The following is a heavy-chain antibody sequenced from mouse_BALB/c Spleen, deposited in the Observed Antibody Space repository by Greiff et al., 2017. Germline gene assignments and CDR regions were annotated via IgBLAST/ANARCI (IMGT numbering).Heavy chain of an antibody. CDR2: INPSTGYT. D-gene: IGHD2-3*01. J-gene: IGHJ4*01. CDR1: GYTFTSYW. V-gene: IGHV1-7*01. Sequence: QVQLQQSGAELAKPGASVKMSCKASGYTFTSYWMHWVKQRPGQGLEWIGYINPSTGYTEYNQKFKDKATLIADKSSSTAYMQLSSLTSEDSAVYYCARVYDGYYGGAMDYWGQGTSVTVSS. CDR3: ARVYDGYYGGAMDY.